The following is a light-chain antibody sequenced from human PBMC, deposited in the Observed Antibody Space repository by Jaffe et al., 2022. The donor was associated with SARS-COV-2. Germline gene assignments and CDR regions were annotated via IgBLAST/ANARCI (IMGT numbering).Light chain of an antibody. CDR1: RSNIGNNP. J-gene: IGLJ1*01. CDR2: NNN. CDR3: ATWDDSLNGYV. Sequence: QSVVTQPPSASGTPGQRVTISCSGSRSNIGNNPVNWYQQLPGTAPKLLIYNNNQRPSGVPDRFAGSKSGTSASLAISGLQSEDEADYYCATWDDSLNGYVFGTGTKVSVL. V-gene: IGLV1-44*01.